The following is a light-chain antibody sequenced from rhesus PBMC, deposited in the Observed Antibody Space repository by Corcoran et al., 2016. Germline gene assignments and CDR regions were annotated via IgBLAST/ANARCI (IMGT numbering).Light chain of an antibody. V-gene: IGKV1-22*01. CDR2: KAS. Sequence: DIQMTQSPSSLSASVGDTVTITCRASQNISSWLDWYQQKPGKAPKLLIYKASSLQSGGPSRFSGSGSGTDFTLTISRLQPAAFVTYYCLQYSSSPFTFGPGTKLDI. CDR1: QNISSW. J-gene: IGKJ3*01. CDR3: LQYSSSPFT.